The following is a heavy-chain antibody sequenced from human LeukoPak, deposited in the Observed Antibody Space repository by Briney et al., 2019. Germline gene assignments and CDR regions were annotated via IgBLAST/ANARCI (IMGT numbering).Heavy chain of an antibody. CDR2: ITGSGGST. Sequence: PGGSLRLSCAASGFTFSNFAMNWVRQAPGKGLEWVSIITGSGGSTIHADSVKGRFTISRDNSKNTLNLQMNSLRAEDTAIYYCAKAPIAAAGTDWGQGTLVTVSS. V-gene: IGHV3-23*01. J-gene: IGHJ4*02. CDR3: AKAPIAAAGTD. CDR1: GFTFSNFA. D-gene: IGHD6-13*01.